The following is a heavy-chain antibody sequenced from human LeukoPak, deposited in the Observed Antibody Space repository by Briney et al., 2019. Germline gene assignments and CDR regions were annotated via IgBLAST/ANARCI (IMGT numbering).Heavy chain of an antibody. CDR1: GYTFTGYY. D-gene: IGHD3-9*01. J-gene: IGHJ4*02. CDR2: INPNSGGT. Sequence: ASVKVSCKASGYTFTGYYMHRVRQAPGQGLEWMGWINPNSGGTNYAQKFQGRVTMTRGTSISTAYMELSRLRSDDTAVYYCARDRDILTGYDYWGQGTLVTVSS. V-gene: IGHV1-2*02. CDR3: ARDRDILTGYDY.